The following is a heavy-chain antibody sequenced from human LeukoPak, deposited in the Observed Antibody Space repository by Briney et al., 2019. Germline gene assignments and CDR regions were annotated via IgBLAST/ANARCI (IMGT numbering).Heavy chain of an antibody. V-gene: IGHV5-51*01. CDR2: IYPGDSDT. CDR1: GYSFTSYW. Sequence: GGSLKISFKGSGYSFTSYWIGWVRQMPGKGLEWMGIIYPGDSDTRYSPSFQGQVTISADKSISTAYLQWSSLKASDTAMYYCASSLKTDYYYMDVWGKGTTVTVSS. CDR3: ASSLKTDYYYMDV. J-gene: IGHJ6*03. D-gene: IGHD1-1*01.